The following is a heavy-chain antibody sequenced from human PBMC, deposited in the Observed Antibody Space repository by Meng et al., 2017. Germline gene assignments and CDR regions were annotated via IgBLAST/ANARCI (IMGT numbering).Heavy chain of an antibody. CDR1: GGSFSGYY. V-gene: IGHV4-34*01. J-gene: IGHJ4*02. CDR3: ARDTVEAYCGGDCCPLGY. CDR2: INHSGST. D-gene: IGHD2-21*02. Sequence: GPLSHWSPGLLKPSGPLSLTWAVYGGSFSGYYWSWIRQPPGKGLEWIGEINHSGSTNYNPSLKSRVTISVDTSKNQFSLKLSSVTAADTAVYYCARDTVEAYCGGDCCPLGYWGQGTLVTVSS.